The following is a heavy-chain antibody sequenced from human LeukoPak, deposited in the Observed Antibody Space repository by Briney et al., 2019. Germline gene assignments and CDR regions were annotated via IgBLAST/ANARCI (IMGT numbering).Heavy chain of an antibody. J-gene: IGHJ5*02. CDR3: ARHGVGPRFDP. Sequence: PSETLSLTCSFSGGSISSYYWSWIRQPPGKGLEWIGYIYYSGSTYYNPSLKSRVTISVDTSKNQFSLNLNSMSAADTAVYYCARHGVGPRFDPWGQGTLVTVSS. CDR2: IYYSGST. V-gene: IGHV4-59*08. CDR1: GGSISSYY.